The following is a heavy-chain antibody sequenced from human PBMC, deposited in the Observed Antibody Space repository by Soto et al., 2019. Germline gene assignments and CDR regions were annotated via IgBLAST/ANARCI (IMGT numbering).Heavy chain of an antibody. CDR2: INHSGST. CDR1: GGSSSGYY. CDR3: ARGPGGGYFDWLLFSGYGMDV. V-gene: IGHV4-34*01. D-gene: IGHD3-9*01. J-gene: IGHJ6*02. Sequence: SETLSLTCAVYGGSSSGYYWSWIRQPPGKGLEWIGEINHSGSTNYNPSLKSRVTISVDTSKNQFSLKLSSVTAADTAVYYCARGPGGGYFDWLLFSGYGMDVWGQGTTVTVSS.